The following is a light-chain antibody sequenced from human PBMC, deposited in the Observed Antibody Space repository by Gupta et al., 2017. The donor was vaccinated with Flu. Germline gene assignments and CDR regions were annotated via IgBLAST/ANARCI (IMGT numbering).Light chain of an antibody. CDR1: SGHSNYA. Sequence: QLVLTQSPSASASLGASVKLTCTLSSGHSNYAIAWHQQQPEKGPRYLMTLNSDGSHSKGDGIPDRFSGSSSGAERYLTISSLRSEDEADYYCQTWGTGIRVFGGGTKLTVL. V-gene: IGLV4-69*01. J-gene: IGLJ3*02. CDR2: LNSDGSH. CDR3: QTWGTGIRV.